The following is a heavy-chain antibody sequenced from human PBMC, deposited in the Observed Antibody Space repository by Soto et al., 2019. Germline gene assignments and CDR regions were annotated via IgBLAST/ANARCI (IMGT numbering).Heavy chain of an antibody. Sequence: QVQLQQWGAGLLKPSETLSLTCAVYGGSFSGYYWSWIRQPPGKGLEWIGEINHSGSTNYNPSLKSRVNISVDTSKNQFSLKLSSVTAADTAVYYCARGFNYDILTGLWGWGQGTLVTVSS. CDR2: INHSGST. J-gene: IGHJ4*02. CDR3: ARGFNYDILTGLWG. V-gene: IGHV4-34*01. D-gene: IGHD3-9*01. CDR1: GGSFSGYY.